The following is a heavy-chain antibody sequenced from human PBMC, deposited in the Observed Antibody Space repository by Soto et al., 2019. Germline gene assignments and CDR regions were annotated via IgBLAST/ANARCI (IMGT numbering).Heavy chain of an antibody. J-gene: IGHJ6*02. CDR1: GGSFSGYY. Sequence: SETLSLTCAVYGGSFSGYYWSWIRQPPGRGLEWIGEINHSGSTNYNPSLKSRVTISVDTSKNQFSLKLSSVTAAYTAVYYCARIHVRISSSWYYYYYGMDVWGQGTTVT. CDR2: INHSGST. D-gene: IGHD6-13*01. CDR3: ARIHVRISSSWYYYYYGMDV. V-gene: IGHV4-34*01.